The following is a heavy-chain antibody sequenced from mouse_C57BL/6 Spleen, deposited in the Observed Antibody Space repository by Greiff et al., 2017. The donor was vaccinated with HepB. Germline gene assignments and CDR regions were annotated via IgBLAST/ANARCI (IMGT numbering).Heavy chain of an antibody. V-gene: IGHV2-2*01. CDR3: ARNDDYDVFGAMDY. Sequence: QVQLKQSGPGLVQPSQSLSITCTVSGFSLTSYGVHWVRQSPGKGLEWLGVIWSGGSTDYNAAFISRLSISKDNSKSQVFFKMNSLQADDTAIYSCARNDDYDVFGAMDYWGQGTSVTVSS. J-gene: IGHJ4*01. D-gene: IGHD2-4*01. CDR2: IWSGGST. CDR1: GFSLTSYG.